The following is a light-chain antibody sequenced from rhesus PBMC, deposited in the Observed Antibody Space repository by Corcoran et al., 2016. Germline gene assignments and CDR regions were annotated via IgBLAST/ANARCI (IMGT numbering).Light chain of an antibody. CDR1: QGINKE. V-gene: IGKV1-94*01. Sequence: DIQMTQSPSSLSASVGDRVTVTCRASQGINKELSWYQQKPGKAPTLLNDAASSLHTGASSRFSGSGSWTSYTLTISSLQPGDVATYYCLQDYTTPWTFGQGTKVGIK. CDR3: LQDYTTPWT. J-gene: IGKJ1*01. CDR2: AAS.